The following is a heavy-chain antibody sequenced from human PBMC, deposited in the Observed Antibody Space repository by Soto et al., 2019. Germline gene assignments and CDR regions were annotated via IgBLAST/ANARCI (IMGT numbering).Heavy chain of an antibody. D-gene: IGHD1-26*01. V-gene: IGHV3-48*02. J-gene: IGHJ4*02. CDR3: ARGGWEHDY. Sequence: EVQLVDSGGGLVQPGGSLRLSCAASGFTISTYSMNWVRQAPGKGLEWIAYISSGNPSVHYADSVRGRFTISRDTAKNSLHRQMNSRRDDDTAVYFCARGGWEHDYWGQGTLVTVSS. CDR1: GFTISTYS. CDR2: ISSGNPSV.